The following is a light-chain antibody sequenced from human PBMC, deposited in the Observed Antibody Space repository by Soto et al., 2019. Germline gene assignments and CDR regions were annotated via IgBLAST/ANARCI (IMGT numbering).Light chain of an antibody. V-gene: IGLV2-11*01. CDR1: SSDVGGYNY. J-gene: IGLJ1*01. Sequence: SVLAQPRSVSGSPGQSVTISCTGSSSDVGGYNYVSWYQQYPGEVPKLLIYDVTKRPSGLPDRFSGSKSGNTASLIISGLQAEDEADYYCCSYAGSSTYVFGSGTKVTVL. CDR3: CSYAGSSTYV. CDR2: DVT.